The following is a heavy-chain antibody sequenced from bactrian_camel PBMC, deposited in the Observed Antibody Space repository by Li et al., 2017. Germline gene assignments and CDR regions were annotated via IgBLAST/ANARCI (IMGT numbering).Heavy chain of an antibody. Sequence: QLVESGGGLVQPGGSLRLSCAVSGFPFSSYWMYWVRQAPGKGLEWVSSIGGSGGTTYYVASVAGRFTISRDNAKNTVNLQMSSLKPEDTAVYYCVREVGATRCSGRYCYSNAFGYWGQETQVTVS. CDR2: IGGSGGTT. V-gene: IGHV3S25*01. CDR3: VREVGATRCSGRYCYSNAFGY. J-gene: IGHJ6*01. CDR1: GFPFSSYW. D-gene: IGHD2*01.